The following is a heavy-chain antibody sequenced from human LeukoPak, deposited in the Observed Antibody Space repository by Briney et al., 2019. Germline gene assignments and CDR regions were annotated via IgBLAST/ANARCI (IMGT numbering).Heavy chain of an antibody. CDR1: GYTFTGYY. V-gene: IGHV1-2*04. Sequence: GASVKVSCKASGYTFTGYYMHWVRQAPGQGLERMGWINPNSGGTNYAQKFQGWVTMTRDTSISTAYMELSRLRSDDTAVYYCARDYGYSSSWNYFDYWGQGTLVTVSS. J-gene: IGHJ4*02. D-gene: IGHD6-13*01. CDR3: ARDYGYSSSWNYFDY. CDR2: INPNSGGT.